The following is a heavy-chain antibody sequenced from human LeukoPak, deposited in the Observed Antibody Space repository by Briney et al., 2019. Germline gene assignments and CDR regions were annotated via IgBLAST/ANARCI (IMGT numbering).Heavy chain of an antibody. Sequence: ASVKVSCKASGGTFSSYAISWVRQAPGQGLEWMGGIIPIFGTANYAQKFQGRVTITADESTSTAYMELSSLRSEDTAVYYCARGSRVATIWYYYYYMDVWGKGTTVTISS. CDR1: GGTFSSYA. CDR3: ARGSRVATIWYYYYYMDV. J-gene: IGHJ6*03. CDR2: IIPIFGTA. D-gene: IGHD5-12*01. V-gene: IGHV1-69*13.